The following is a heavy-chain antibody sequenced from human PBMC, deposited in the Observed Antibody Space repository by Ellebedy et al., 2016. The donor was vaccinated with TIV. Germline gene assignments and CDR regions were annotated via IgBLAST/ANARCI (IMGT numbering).Heavy chain of an antibody. J-gene: IGHJ6*02. V-gene: IGHV4-34*01. CDR3: ARYFNALDV. Sequence: SETLSLXCAVYGGSFSGYYWSWIRQPPGKGLEWIGEINHRGGTNSNPSLKRRVTISVDTSNNQFSLTLRSVTAADTAVYYCARYFNALDVWGQGTTVTVSS. CDR1: GGSFSGYY. CDR2: INHRGGT.